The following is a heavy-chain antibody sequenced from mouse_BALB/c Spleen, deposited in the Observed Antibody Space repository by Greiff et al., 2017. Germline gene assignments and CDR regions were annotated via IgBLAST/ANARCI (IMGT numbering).Heavy chain of an antibody. CDR2: ISNGGGST. Sequence: EVQLVESGGGLVQPGGSLKLSCAASGFTFSSYTMSWVRQTPEKRLEWVAYISNGGGSTYYPDTVKGRFTISRDNAKNTLYLQMSSLKSEDTAMFYCALYGSSYDYAMDYWGQGTAVTVSS. V-gene: IGHV5-12-2*01. D-gene: IGHD1-1*01. J-gene: IGHJ4*01. CDR3: ALYGSSYDYAMDY. CDR1: GFTFSSYT.